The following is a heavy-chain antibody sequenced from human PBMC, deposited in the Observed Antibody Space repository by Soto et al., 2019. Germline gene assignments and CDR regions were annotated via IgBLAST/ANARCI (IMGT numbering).Heavy chain of an antibody. J-gene: IGHJ4*02. V-gene: IGHV3-9*01. Sequence: EVQLVESGGGLVQPGRSLTLSCAASGFSFENSAMPWVRQAAGKGLEWVSGLSWNSRSICYADSVKGRFTVSRDNAKNILYLQMNSLRAEDTVLYYCAKDDDQVLWRIIDCWGQGILVTVPS. CDR1: GFSFENSA. CDR3: AKDDDQVLWRIIDC. D-gene: IGHD3-3*01. CDR2: LSWNSRSI.